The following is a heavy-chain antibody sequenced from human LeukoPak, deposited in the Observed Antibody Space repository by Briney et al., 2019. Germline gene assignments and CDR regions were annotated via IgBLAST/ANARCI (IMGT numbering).Heavy chain of an antibody. CDR2: ISSGGSTI. V-gene: IGHV3-48*03. D-gene: IGHD3-10*01. CDR1: GFTFSSYE. J-gene: IGHJ4*02. Sequence: GGSLRLSCAVSGFTFSSYEMNWVRQAPGKGLEWVSYISSGGSTIYYADSVKGRFTISRDNAKNSLYLQMNSLRAEDTAIYYCASQGLVRALDYWGQGTLVTVSS. CDR3: ASQGLVRALDY.